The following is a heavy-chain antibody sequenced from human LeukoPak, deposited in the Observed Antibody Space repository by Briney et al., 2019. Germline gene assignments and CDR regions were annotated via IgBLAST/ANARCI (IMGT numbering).Heavy chain of an antibody. CDR2: ISYDGSNK. D-gene: IGHD3-10*01. CDR3: ARELGCGELFFDY. J-gene: IGHJ4*02. Sequence: GKSLRLSCAASGFTFNDYTIHWVRQAPGKGLEWVAVISYDGSNKYYADSVKGRFTISRDTTKNTLYLQMNSLRAEDTAIYFCARELGCGELFFDYWGEGTLVTVSS. V-gene: IGHV3-30*04. CDR1: GFTFNDYT.